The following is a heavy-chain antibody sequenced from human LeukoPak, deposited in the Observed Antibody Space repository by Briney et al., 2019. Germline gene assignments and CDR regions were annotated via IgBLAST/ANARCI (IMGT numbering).Heavy chain of an antibody. D-gene: IGHD6-19*01. J-gene: IGHJ2*01. CDR3: ARVAQNLERIAVAGTSEWRANWYFDL. Sequence: PGGSLRLSCAASGFTFSSYWMHWVRQAPGKGLVWVSRINSDGSSTSYADSVKGRFTISRDNAKNTLYLQMNSLRADDTAVYYCARVAQNLERIAVAGTSEWRANWYFDLWGRGTLVTVSS. CDR1: GFTFSSYW. V-gene: IGHV3-74*01. CDR2: INSDGSST.